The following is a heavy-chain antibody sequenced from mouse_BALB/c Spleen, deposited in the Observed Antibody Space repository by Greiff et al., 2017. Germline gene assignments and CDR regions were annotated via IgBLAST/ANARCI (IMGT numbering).Heavy chain of an antibody. CDR3: ARGGAVYGTAY. J-gene: IGHJ3*01. D-gene: IGHD1-1*02. V-gene: IGHV5-17*02. Sequence: EVMLVESGGGLVQPGGSRKLSCAASGFTFSSFGMHWVRQAPEKGLVWVAYISSGSSTIYYAETVKGRFTISRDNPKNTLFLQMTSLTSEDTAMYYCARGGAVYGTAYWGQGTLVTVSA. CDR2: ISSGSSTI. CDR1: GFTFSSFG.